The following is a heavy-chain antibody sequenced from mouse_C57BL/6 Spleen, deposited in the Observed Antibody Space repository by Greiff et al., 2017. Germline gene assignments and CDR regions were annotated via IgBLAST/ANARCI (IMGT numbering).Heavy chain of an antibody. CDR1: GYTFTSYG. CDR3: ARSRDYYAMDY. CDR2: IYPRSGNT. Sequence: VKVVESGAELARPGASVKLSCKASGYTFTSYGISWVKQRTGQGLEWIGEIYPRSGNTYYNEKFKGKATLTADKSSSTAYMELRSLTSEDSAVYFCARSRDYYAMDYWGQGTSVTVSS. J-gene: IGHJ4*01. V-gene: IGHV1-81*01.